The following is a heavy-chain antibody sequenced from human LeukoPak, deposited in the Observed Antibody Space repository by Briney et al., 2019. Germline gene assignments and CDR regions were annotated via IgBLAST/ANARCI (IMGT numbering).Heavy chain of an antibody. CDR1: GFTFSSYT. CDR2: ISGSGSST. Sequence: GGSLRLSCAVSGFTFSSYTRRGVRQAPGKERDWVSAISGSGSSTYYAESVRGRFTISRDNSKKTLYLQMNSLRAEDAAVYYCAKGPVVELGYYYYYMDVWGKGTTVTVSS. V-gene: IGHV3-23*01. D-gene: IGHD1-7*01. J-gene: IGHJ6*03. CDR3: AKGPVVELGYYYYYMDV.